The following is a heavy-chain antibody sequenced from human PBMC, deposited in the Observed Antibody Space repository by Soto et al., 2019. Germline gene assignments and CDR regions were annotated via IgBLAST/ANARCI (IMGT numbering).Heavy chain of an antibody. J-gene: IGHJ3*02. CDR1: GGTFSTSS. CDR2: ILPIFGTA. CDR3: ARGHEYGGKSDAFDI. Sequence: QVQLVQSGAEVKKPGSSVKVSCKSSGGTFSTSSINWVRQAPGQRPEWMGNILPIFGTADYAQKLQDRVTITADKFANAAYMEMRSVLSEDTAVYYCARGHEYGGKSDAFDIWGQGTGVTVSS. V-gene: IGHV1-69*14. D-gene: IGHD4-17*01.